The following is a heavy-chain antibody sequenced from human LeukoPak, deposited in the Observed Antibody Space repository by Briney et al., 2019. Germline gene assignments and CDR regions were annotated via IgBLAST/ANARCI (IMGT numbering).Heavy chain of an antibody. D-gene: IGHD3-22*01. CDR1: GGSISNYY. CDR2: IYYSGCT. CDR3: ARDSSGYYWWFDP. Sequence: SETLSLTCTVSGGSISNYYWSWIRQPPGKGLEWIGYIYYSGCTNYNPSLKSRVTISVDTSKNQFSLKLSSVTAADTAVYYCARDSSGYYWWFDPWGQGTLVTVSS. J-gene: IGHJ5*02. V-gene: IGHV4-59*01.